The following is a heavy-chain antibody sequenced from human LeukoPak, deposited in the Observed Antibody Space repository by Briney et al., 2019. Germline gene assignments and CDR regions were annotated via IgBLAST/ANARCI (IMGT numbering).Heavy chain of an antibody. D-gene: IGHD4-17*01. J-gene: IGHJ4*02. CDR2: ITGSGAYI. Sequence: GGSLRLSCAASGFIFSSYSMNWVRQAPGKGLEWVSSITGSGAYIYFADSVKGRFTISRDNAKNSLYLQMSSLRAEDTAVYYCAREVDYVFDFRGQGTLVTVSS. CDR3: AREVDYVFDF. V-gene: IGHV3-21*01. CDR1: GFIFSSYS.